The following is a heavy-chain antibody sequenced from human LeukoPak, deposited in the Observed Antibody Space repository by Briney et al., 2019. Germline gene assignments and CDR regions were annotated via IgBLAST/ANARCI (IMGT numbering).Heavy chain of an antibody. Sequence: SQTLSLTCTVSGGSISSGSYYWSWIRQPAGKGLEWIGRIYTSGSTNYNPSLKSRVTMSVDTSKNQFSLKLSSVTAADTAVYYCARETYCTNGVCQVYFDYWGQGTLVTVSS. CDR3: ARETYCTNGVCQVYFDY. V-gene: IGHV4-61*02. CDR1: GGSISSGSYY. J-gene: IGHJ4*02. D-gene: IGHD2-8*01. CDR2: IYTSGST.